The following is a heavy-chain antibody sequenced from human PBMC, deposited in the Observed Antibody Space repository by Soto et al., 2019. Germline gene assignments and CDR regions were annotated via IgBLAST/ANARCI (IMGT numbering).Heavy chain of an antibody. CDR2: ISYDGSNK. J-gene: IGHJ6*02. Sequence: QVQLVESGGGVVQPGRSLRLSCAASGFTFSSYGMHWVRQAPGKGLEWVAVISYDGSNKYYADSVKGRFTISRDNSKNTLYLQMNSRRAEDTAVYYCAKSLYSSARYHYYYGMDVWGQGTTVTVSS. CDR3: AKSLYSSARYHYYYGMDV. CDR1: GFTFSSYG. V-gene: IGHV3-30*18. D-gene: IGHD6-19*01.